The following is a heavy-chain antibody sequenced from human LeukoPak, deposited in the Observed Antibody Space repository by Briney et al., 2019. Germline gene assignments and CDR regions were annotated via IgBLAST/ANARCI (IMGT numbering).Heavy chain of an antibody. CDR1: GGSMNSYY. D-gene: IGHD3-9*01. V-gene: IGHV4-59*08. Sequence: PSETLSLTCSVSGGSMNSYYWSWIRQSPGKGLEWIGYIYYSRSTNYNPSLKSRVTISVDTSKNQFSLKLSSVTAADTAVYYCARHVWLQPFDYWGQGTLVTVSS. CDR2: IYYSRST. J-gene: IGHJ4*02. CDR3: ARHVWLQPFDY.